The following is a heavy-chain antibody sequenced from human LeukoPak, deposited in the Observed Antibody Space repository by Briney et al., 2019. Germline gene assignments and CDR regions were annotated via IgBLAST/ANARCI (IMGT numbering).Heavy chain of an antibody. D-gene: IGHD1-1*01. V-gene: IGHV3-64*01. CDR2: VSADGVST. CDR1: GFTFSAYA. Sequence: PGGSLRLSCSASGFTFSAYAMHWVRQAPGKGLKHVSIVSADGVSTYYAMSVKGRFTISRDNSKSTVYLQVGSLRGEDMAMYYCVTNIAGAFDIWGQGTMVTVSS. CDR3: VTNIAGAFDI. J-gene: IGHJ3*02.